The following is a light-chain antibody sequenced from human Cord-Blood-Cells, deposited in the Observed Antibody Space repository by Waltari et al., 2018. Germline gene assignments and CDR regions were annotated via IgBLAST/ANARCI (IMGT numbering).Light chain of an antibody. J-gene: IGKJ4*01. Sequence: AIRITQSPSSLSASTGDRVTITWRASQGISSYLAWYQQKPGKAPKLLIYAASTLQSGVPSRFSGSGSGTDFTLTISCLQSEYFATYYCQQYYSYPLTFGGGTKVEIK. CDR3: QQYYSYPLT. CDR2: AAS. CDR1: QGISSY. V-gene: IGKV1-8*01.